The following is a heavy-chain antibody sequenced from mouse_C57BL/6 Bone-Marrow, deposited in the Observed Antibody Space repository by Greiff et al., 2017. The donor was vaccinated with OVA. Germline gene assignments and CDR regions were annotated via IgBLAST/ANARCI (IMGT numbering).Heavy chain of an antibody. CDR3: ARPITTVVEGAMDY. D-gene: IGHD1-1*01. J-gene: IGHJ4*01. V-gene: IGHV1-82*01. Sequence: QVQLQQSGPELVKPGASVKISCKASGYAFSSSWMNWVKQRPGKGLEWIGRIYPGDGDTNYNGKFKGKATLTADKTSSTAYMQLSSLTSEDSAVYFCARPITTVVEGAMDYWGQGTSVTVSS. CDR2: IYPGDGDT. CDR1: GYAFSSSW.